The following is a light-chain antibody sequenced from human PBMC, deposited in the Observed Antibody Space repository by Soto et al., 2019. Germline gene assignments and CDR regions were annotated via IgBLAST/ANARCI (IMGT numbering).Light chain of an antibody. CDR1: SSNIGAGYP. CDR2: GNN. Sequence: QAVVTQPPSVSGAPGQRVTISCTGSSSNIGAGYPVHWYQHLPGTAPKLLIFGNNNRPSGVPDRFSGSKSGTSASLAITGLQAEDEADYYCQSYDSSLSGSWVFGGGTQLTVL. CDR3: QSYDSSLSGSWV. V-gene: IGLV1-40*01. J-gene: IGLJ3*02.